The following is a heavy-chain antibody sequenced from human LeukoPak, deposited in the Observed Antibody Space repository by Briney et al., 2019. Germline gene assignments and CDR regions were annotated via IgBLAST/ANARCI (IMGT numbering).Heavy chain of an antibody. V-gene: IGHV3-21*01. CDR2: IDFSSNYI. J-gene: IGHJ1*01. Sequence: PGGSLRLSCAASGFTFSSYSMNWVRQAPGKGLEWVSSIDFSSNYIYYADSVKGRFTVSRDNAKNSLYVQMNSLRVEDTAVYYCATPAAGPRAEYSHYWGQGTLVTVSS. D-gene: IGHD6-13*01. CDR3: ATPAAGPRAEYSHY. CDR1: GFTFSSYS.